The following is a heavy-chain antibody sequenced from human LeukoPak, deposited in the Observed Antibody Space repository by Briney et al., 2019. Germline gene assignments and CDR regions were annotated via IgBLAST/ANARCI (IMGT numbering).Heavy chain of an antibody. CDR3: AKVGESAYSGYDPFHYYYYGMDV. V-gene: IGHV3-23*01. D-gene: IGHD5-12*01. Sequence: PGASLRLSCAASGFTFSSYAMSWVRQAPGKGLEWVSAISGSGGSTYYADSVKGRFTISRDNSKNTLYLQMNSLRAENTAVYYCAKVGESAYSGYDPFHYYYYGMDVWGQGTTVTVSS. CDR2: ISGSGGST. CDR1: GFTFSSYA. J-gene: IGHJ6*02.